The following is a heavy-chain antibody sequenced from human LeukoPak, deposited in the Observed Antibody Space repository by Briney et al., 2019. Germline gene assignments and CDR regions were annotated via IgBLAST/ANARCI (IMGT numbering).Heavy chain of an antibody. J-gene: IGHJ4*02. V-gene: IGHV3-23*01. D-gene: IGHD2-15*01. CDR3: AKQLGYCSDGSCYFPY. CDR2: ITASGYNT. CDR1: GFTFSSYA. Sequence: PGGSLRLSCAASGFTFSSYAMTWVRQAPGKGLEWVSAITASGYNTYYTDSVKGRFTISRDNSKSTLCLQMNSLRAEDTAVYYCAKQLGYCSDGSCYFPYWGQGTLVTVSS.